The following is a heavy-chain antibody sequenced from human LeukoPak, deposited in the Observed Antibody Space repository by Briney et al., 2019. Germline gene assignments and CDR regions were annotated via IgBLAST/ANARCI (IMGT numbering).Heavy chain of an antibody. J-gene: IGHJ3*02. D-gene: IGHD1-1*01. CDR3: ARDLPFRPLDDAFDI. CDR2: INPNSGGT. Sequence: AASVKVSCKASGYTFTGYYMQWVRQAPGQGLEWMGRINPNSGGTNYAQKFQGRVTMTRDTSISTAYMELSRLRSDDTAVYYCARDLPFRPLDDAFDIWGQGTMVTVSS. V-gene: IGHV1-2*06. CDR1: GYTFTGYY.